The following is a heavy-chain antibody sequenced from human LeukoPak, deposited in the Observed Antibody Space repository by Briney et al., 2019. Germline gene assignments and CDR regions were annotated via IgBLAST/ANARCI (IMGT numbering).Heavy chain of an antibody. CDR2: IFHSGST. CDR3: ARVVSMTMIVVLPLYFDY. V-gene: IGHV4-38-2*02. J-gene: IGHJ4*02. D-gene: IGHD3-22*01. CDR1: GYSISSGYY. Sequence: SETLSLTCTVSGYSISSGYYWGWIRQPPGKGLEWIGNIFHSGSTYYNPSLKSRVTISVDTSKNQFSLKLTSVTAADTAVYYCARVVSMTMIVVLPLYFDYWGQGTLVTVSS.